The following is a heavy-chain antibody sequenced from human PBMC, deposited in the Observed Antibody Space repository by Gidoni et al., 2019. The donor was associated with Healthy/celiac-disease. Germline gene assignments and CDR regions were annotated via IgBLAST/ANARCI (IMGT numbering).Heavy chain of an antibody. D-gene: IGHD6-19*01. CDR1: GGSISSSSYY. CDR3: AMIQKSMKAVAGLDP. CDR2: IYYSGST. J-gene: IGHJ5*02. V-gene: IGHV4-39*01. Sequence: QLQLQESGPGLVKPSETLSLTCTVPGGSISSSSYYWGWIRQPPGKGLEWIGSIYYSGSTYYNPSLKSRVTISVDTSKNQFSLKLSSVTAADTAVYYCAMIQKSMKAVAGLDPWGQGTLVTVSS.